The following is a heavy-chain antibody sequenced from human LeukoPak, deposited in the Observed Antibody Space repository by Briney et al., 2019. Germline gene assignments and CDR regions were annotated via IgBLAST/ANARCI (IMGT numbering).Heavy chain of an antibody. CDR2: INSDGSST. D-gene: IGHD6-13*01. J-gene: IGHJ3*02. CDR3: AKDMGHSSSYDGAFDI. Sequence: GGSLRLSCAASGFTLSGYWMHWVRQAPGKGLVWVSRINSDGSSTSYADSVKGRFTISRDNAKNTLYLQMNSLRAEDTALYYCAKDMGHSSSYDGAFDIWGQGTMVTVSS. CDR1: GFTLSGYW. V-gene: IGHV3-74*01.